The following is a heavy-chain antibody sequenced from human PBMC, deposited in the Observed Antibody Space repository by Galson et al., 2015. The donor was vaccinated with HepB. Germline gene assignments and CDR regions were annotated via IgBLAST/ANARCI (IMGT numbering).Heavy chain of an antibody. CDR2: ISSSGSTI. J-gene: IGHJ6*03. CDR3: ARAGRSYYYYMDV. Sequence: SLRLSCAASGFTFSDYYMSWIRQAPGKGLEWVSYISSSGSTIYYADSVKGRFTISRDNAKNSLYLQMNSLRAEDTAVYYCARAGRSYYYYMDVRGKGTTVTVSS. V-gene: IGHV3-11*01. CDR1: GFTFSDYY.